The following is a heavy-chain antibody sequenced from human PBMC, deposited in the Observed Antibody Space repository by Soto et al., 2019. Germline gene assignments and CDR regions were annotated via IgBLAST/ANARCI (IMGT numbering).Heavy chain of an antibody. CDR1: GFTFRSYA. CDR3: AKPAGRPAAMRTIYYYYGMDV. CDR2: ISGSGGTT. Sequence: GGSLRLSCAASGFTFRSYAMSWVRQAPGKGLEWVSAISGSGGTTYYADSVKGRFTISRDNSKNTLYLQMNSLRAEDTAVYYCAKPAGRPAAMRTIYYYYGMDVWGQGTTVTVSS. J-gene: IGHJ6*02. V-gene: IGHV3-23*01. D-gene: IGHD2-2*01.